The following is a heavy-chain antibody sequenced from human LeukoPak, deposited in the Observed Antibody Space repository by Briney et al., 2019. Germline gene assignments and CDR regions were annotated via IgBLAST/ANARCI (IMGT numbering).Heavy chain of an antibody. J-gene: IGHJ3*02. CDR3: ARRDSSGWYPTDAFDI. CDR1: GSLFTSYW. Sequence: GGSLEISWQGSGSLFTSYWIGWVRQLPGKGLEWMGIIYPSDSDTRYSTSLQGQVTISADKSISTAYLQWSSLKASDTAMYYCARRDSSGWYPTDAFDIWGQGTMVTVSS. V-gene: IGHV5-51*01. D-gene: IGHD6-19*01. CDR2: IYPSDSDT.